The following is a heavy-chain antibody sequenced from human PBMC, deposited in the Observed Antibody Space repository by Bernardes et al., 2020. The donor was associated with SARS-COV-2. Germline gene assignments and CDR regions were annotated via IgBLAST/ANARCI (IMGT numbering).Heavy chain of an antibody. Sequence: LKVCCAACGFSFSSYAMSWVHQAPGKGLEWVSAISGSGGSTYYADSVKGRFTISRDNSKNTLYLQMNSMRAEDTAVYYCAKFGGWGDSYGPDYYCDYWGQGTLVTVAA. CDR3: AKFGGWGDSYGPDYYCDY. V-gene: IGHV3-23*01. D-gene: IGHD5-18*01. J-gene: IGHJ4*02. CDR2: ISGSGGST. CDR1: GFSFSSYA.